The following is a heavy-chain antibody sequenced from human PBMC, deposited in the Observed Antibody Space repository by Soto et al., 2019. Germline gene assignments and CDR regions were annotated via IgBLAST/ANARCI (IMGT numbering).Heavy chain of an antibody. J-gene: IGHJ5*01. CDR3: ARRGGTVTKRFGRDRYNCFDS. D-gene: IGHD3-16*01. V-gene: IGHV4-31*03. CDR2: IHYNGTA. Sequence: QVHLSESGPRFVKPSQTLSLICSVSGGSISGGGSYWSWIRQSPGQGLEWIGYIHYNGTAHYSPSLKSRLSISVDTSKNQFVLKLTSVTAADTALYFCARRGGTVTKRFGRDRYNCFDSWGQGSLVTVSA. CDR1: GGSISGGGSY.